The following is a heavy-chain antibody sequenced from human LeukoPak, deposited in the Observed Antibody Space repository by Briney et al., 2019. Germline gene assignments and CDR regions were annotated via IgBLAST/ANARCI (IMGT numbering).Heavy chain of an antibody. CDR1: GFTFSNAW. Sequence: PGGSLRLSWAASGFTFSNAWMSWVRQAPGKGLEWVGRIKSKTDGGTTDYAAPVKGRFTISRDDSKNTLYLQMNSLKTEDTAVYYCTTDQKDGSGSYCRYWGQGTLVTVSS. CDR2: IKSKTDGGTT. V-gene: IGHV3-15*01. J-gene: IGHJ4*02. D-gene: IGHD3-10*01. CDR3: TTDQKDGSGSYCRY.